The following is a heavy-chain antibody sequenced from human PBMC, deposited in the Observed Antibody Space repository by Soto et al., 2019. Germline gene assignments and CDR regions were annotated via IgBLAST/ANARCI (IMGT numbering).Heavy chain of an antibody. Sequence: SETLSLTCTVSGGSISSGGYYWSWIRQHPGKGLEWIGYIYYIGSTYYNPSLKSRVTISVDTSKNQFSLKLTSVTAADTAVYYCARVGPRNYYDGSGYYYYFDYWGQGTLVTVSS. CDR2: IYYIGST. D-gene: IGHD3-22*01. CDR3: ARVGPRNYYDGSGYYYYFDY. J-gene: IGHJ4*02. V-gene: IGHV4-31*03. CDR1: GGSISSGGYY.